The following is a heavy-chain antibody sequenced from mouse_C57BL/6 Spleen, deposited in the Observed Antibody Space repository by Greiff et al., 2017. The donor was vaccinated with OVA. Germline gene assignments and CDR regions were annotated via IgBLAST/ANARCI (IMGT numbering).Heavy chain of an antibody. V-gene: IGHV1-15*01. CDR3: TRWDRG. Sequence: QVHVKQSGAELVRPGASVTLSCKASGYTFTDYEMHWVKQTPVHGLEWIGAIDPETGGTAYNQKFKGKAILTADKSSSTAYMELRSLTSEDSAVYYCTRWDRGWGQGTTLTVSS. J-gene: IGHJ2*01. CDR1: GYTFTDYE. CDR2: IDPETGGT. D-gene: IGHD2-14*01.